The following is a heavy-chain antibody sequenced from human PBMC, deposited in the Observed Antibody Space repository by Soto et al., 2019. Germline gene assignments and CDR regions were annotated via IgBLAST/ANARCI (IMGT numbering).Heavy chain of an antibody. Sequence: QVQLQESGPGLVKPSETLSLTCTVSGGSISSYYWSWIRQPPGKGLEWIGYIYYSGSTNYNTPLKSRVTISVDTSKNQFSLKLSSVTAADTAVYYCAGGLTIFDYWGQGTLVTVSS. CDR1: GGSISSYY. D-gene: IGHD3-16*01. J-gene: IGHJ4*02. CDR2: IYYSGST. CDR3: AGGLTIFDY. V-gene: IGHV4-59*01.